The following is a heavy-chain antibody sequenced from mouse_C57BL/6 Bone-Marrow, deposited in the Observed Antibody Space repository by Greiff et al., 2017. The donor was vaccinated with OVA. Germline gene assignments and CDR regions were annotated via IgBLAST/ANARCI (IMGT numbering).Heavy chain of an antibody. CDR3: ARRDAMDY. CDR2: ISNGGGST. V-gene: IGHV5-12*01. CDR1: GFTFSDFY. J-gene: IGHJ4*01. Sequence: EVKLMESGGGLVQPGGSPKLSCAASGFTFSDFYMYWIRQTPEKRLEWVAYISNGGGSTYYPDTVKGRFTISRDNAKNTLYLQMSRLKSEDTAMYYCARRDAMDYWGQGTSVTVSS.